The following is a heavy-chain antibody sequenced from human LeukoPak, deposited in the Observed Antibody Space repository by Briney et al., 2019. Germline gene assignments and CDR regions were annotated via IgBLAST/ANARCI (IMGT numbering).Heavy chain of an antibody. CDR1: GVSISSSSYY. Sequence: SETLSLTCNVSGVSISSSSYYWGWIRQPAGKGLEWIGRIYTSGSTNYNPSLKSRVTMSVDTSKNQFSLKLSSVTAADTAVYYCARDEYYYGSGSYPYFDYWGQGTLVTVSS. CDR2: IYTSGST. D-gene: IGHD3-10*01. V-gene: IGHV4-61*02. CDR3: ARDEYYYGSGSYPYFDY. J-gene: IGHJ4*02.